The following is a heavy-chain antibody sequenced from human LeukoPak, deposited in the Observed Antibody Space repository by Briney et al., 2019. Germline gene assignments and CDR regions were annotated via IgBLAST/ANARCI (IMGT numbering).Heavy chain of an antibody. CDR3: ARGKSTVTPYYFDY. V-gene: IGHV4-30-2*01. CDR2: IYHSGST. CDR1: GGSISSGGYY. Sequence: PSQTLSLTCTVSGGSISSGGYYWSWIRQPPGKGLEWIGYIYHSGSTYYNPSLKSRVTISVDRSKNQFSLKLSSVTAADTAVYYCARGKSTVTPYYFDYWGQGTLVTASS. J-gene: IGHJ4*02. D-gene: IGHD4-17*01.